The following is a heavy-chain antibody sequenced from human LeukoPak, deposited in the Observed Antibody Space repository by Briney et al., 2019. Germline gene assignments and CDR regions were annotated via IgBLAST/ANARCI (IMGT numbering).Heavy chain of an antibody. V-gene: IGHV4-39*07. CDR2: IYYSGST. CDR1: GGSISSSSYY. Sequence: SETLSLTCTVSGGSISSSSYYWGWIRQPPGKGLEWIGSIYYSGSTYYNPSLKSRVTISVDTSKNQFSLKLSSVTAADTAVYYCARIGRAAGMGVLRYYYYYYMDVWGKGTTVTVSS. J-gene: IGHJ6*03. CDR3: ARIGRAAGMGVLRYYYYYYMDV. D-gene: IGHD6-13*01.